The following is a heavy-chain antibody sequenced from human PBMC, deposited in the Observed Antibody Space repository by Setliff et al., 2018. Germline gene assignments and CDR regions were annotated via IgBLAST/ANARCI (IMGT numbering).Heavy chain of an antibody. Sequence: ASETLSLTCTVSGGSISSSRYYWGWIRQPPGKGLEWIGSMYYSGSNDYNPSLKSRVTISLDTSKNQFSLRLTSVTAADTAVYYCARSYHLVLTNWFDAWGHRTLVTVSS. CDR3: ARSYHLVLTNWFDA. CDR1: GGSISSSRYY. V-gene: IGHV4-39*07. J-gene: IGHJ5*01. CDR2: MYYSGSN. D-gene: IGHD1-26*01.